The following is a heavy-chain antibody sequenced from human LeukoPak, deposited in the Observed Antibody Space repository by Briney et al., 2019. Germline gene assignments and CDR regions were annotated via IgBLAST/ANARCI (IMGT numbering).Heavy chain of an antibody. V-gene: IGHV3-23*01. CDR3: AKTLYYYGSESYYNWGDHYYYYMDV. J-gene: IGHJ6*03. CDR1: GFTFSSYA. D-gene: IGHD3-10*01. CDR2: ISGSGGST. Sequence: GGSLRLSCAASGFTFSSYAMSWVRQAPGTGLEWVSAISGSGGSTYYADSGKGRFTISRDNSKNTLYLQMNSLRAEDTAVYYCAKTLYYYGSESYYNWGDHYYYYMDVWGKGTTVTVSS.